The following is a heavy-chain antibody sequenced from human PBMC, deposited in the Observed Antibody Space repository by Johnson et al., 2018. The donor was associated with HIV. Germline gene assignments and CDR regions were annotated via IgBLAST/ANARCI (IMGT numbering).Heavy chain of an antibody. V-gene: IGHV3-20*04. CDR1: RFTFDDYG. CDR3: ARVRRSGTYYVDAFDI. J-gene: IGHJ3*02. Sequence: VQLVESGGGVLQPGRSLTLSCAASRFTFDDYGMSWVRQAPGKGLEWVSGITWTGGSTGYADPVKGRFTVSRDNAKNSLYLQMNSLRAEDTAVYYCARVRRSGTYYVDAFDIWGQGTMVTVSS. D-gene: IGHD1-26*01. CDR2: ITWTGGST.